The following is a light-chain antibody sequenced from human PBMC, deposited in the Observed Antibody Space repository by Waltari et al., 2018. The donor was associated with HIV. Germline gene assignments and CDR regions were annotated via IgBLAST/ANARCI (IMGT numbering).Light chain of an antibody. J-gene: IGKJ1*01. CDR3: QQYNKWPWT. CDR2: GAS. CDR1: QSVSNN. Sequence: EIVMTQSPATLSVSPGERATLPCTAGQSVSNNLAWFQQRPVQAPRLLISGASTRATDVSARFSGSGSGTEFTLTISSLQSEDFAIYYCQQYNKWPWTFGQGTKVEIK. V-gene: IGKV3-15*01.